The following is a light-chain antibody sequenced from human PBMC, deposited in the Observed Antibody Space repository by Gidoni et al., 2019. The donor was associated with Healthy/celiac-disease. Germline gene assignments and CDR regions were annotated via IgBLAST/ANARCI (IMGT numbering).Light chain of an antibody. Sequence: SYELTQPLSVSVSPGQTASITCSGDKLGDEYACWYQQKPGQSPVLVIYQDSKRPSGIPERFSGSSSGNTATLTISGTQAMDEADYYCQAWDSSTARFGGGTKLTVL. CDR3: QAWDSSTAR. CDR2: QDS. V-gene: IGLV3-1*01. J-gene: IGLJ2*01. CDR1: KLGDEY.